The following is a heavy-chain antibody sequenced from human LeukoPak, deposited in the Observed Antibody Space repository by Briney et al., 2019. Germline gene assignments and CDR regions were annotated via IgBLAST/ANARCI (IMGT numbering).Heavy chain of an antibody. D-gene: IGHD2/OR15-2a*01. J-gene: IGHJ4*02. CDR1: GITLSKST. Sequence: GGSLRLPCSASGITLSKSTLSWVRLAPGKGLEWVSGISGSDTFYADFVKGRFTISRDNSKNTAYMQLNSLSVADTAIYYCATLYEIHSDYWGQGTLVTVSS. CDR2: ISGSDT. V-gene: IGHV3-23*01. CDR3: ATLYEIHSDY.